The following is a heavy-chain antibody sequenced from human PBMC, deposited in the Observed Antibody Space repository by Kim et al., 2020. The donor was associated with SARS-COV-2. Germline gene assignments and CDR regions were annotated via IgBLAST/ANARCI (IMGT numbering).Heavy chain of an antibody. CDR3: ARDITGIAAPGDNAFDI. D-gene: IGHD6-13*01. Sequence: GGSLRLSCAASGFTFSDYYMSWIRQAPGKGLEWISYISSSGSTIYYADSVKGRFTISRDNAKNSLYLQMNSLRAEDTAVYYCARDITGIAAPGDNAFDIWGQGTMVTVSS. CDR1: GFTFSDYY. J-gene: IGHJ3*02. V-gene: IGHV3-11*01. CDR2: ISSSGSTI.